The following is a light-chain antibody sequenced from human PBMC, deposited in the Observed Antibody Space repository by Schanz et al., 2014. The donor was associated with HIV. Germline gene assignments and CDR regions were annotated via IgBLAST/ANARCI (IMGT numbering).Light chain of an antibody. V-gene: IGLV1-40*01. CDR3: GTWDSTLSAVV. CDR1: RSNIGAGYD. CDR2: DDN. J-gene: IGLJ2*01. Sequence: QSVLTQPPSVSGAPGQRVAISCSGSRSNIGAGYDVHWYQQFPGTAPRLLIFDDNSRPSGIPDRFSGSKSGTSATLVITGLQTGDEADYYCGTWDSTLSAVVFGGGTKLTVL.